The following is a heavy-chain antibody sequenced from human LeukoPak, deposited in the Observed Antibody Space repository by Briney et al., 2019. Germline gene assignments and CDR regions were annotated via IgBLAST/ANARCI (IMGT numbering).Heavy chain of an antibody. CDR2: IYSGGST. CDR3: ARGSATYCSSTSCFLGY. D-gene: IGHD2-2*01. Sequence: PGGSLRLSCAASGFTISSNYMSWVRQAPGKGLGWVSVIYSGGSTHYADSVKGRFTISRDNSKNTLYLQMNSLRAEDTAVYYCARGSATYCSSTSCFLGYWGQGTPVTVSS. J-gene: IGHJ4*02. CDR1: GFTISSNY. V-gene: IGHV3-53*01.